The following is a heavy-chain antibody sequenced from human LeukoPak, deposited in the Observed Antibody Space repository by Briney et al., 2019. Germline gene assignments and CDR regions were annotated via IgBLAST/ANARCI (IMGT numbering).Heavy chain of an antibody. J-gene: IGHJ5*02. D-gene: IGHD1-26*01. CDR1: AYSISSGYY. Sequence: PSETLSLTCTVSAYSISSGYYWGWIRQPPGKGLEWIGSIHYSARIYYNPSLKSRLTISLDTSKNQFSLKLTSVTAADTAVYYCTREVRSAWASFNPWGQGTLVIVSS. CDR3: TREVRSAWASFNP. CDR2: IHYSARI. V-gene: IGHV4-38-2*02.